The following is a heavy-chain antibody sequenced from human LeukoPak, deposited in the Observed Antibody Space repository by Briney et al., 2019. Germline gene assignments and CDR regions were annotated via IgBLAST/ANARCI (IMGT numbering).Heavy chain of an antibody. D-gene: IGHD3-10*01. J-gene: IGHJ4*02. V-gene: IGHV3-30*01. Sequence: PGGSLRLSCAASGFTFSSYAMHWVRQAPGKGLEWVAVISYDGGITNYADSVKGRFTISRDNSKNTLYLQLNSLRAEDAAVYYCARDSTYYYASGSSGPHYFDYWGRGTLVTVSS. CDR2: ISYDGGIT. CDR3: ARDSTYYYASGSSGPHYFDY. CDR1: GFTFSSYA.